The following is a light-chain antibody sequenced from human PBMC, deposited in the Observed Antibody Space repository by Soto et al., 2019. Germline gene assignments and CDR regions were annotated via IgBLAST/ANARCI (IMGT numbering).Light chain of an antibody. CDR1: QSVSSSY. CDR2: DTS. V-gene: IGKV3-20*01. CDR3: QHYANWPLT. J-gene: IGKJ4*01. Sequence: ESVLTQSPGTLSLSPGERAALSCRASQSVSSSYLAWYQQKSGQAPRLLIYDTSIRATGVPARFRGSASGTEFTLTITSLQSEDFAVYYCQHYANWPLTFGGGTRVESK.